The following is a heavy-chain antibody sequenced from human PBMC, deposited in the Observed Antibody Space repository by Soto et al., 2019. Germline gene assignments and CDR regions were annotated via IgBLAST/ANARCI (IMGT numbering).Heavy chain of an antibody. Sequence: EVQLLESGGGLVQPGGSLRLSCAASGFTFSASAMVWVRQAPGKGLEYVSSITRSGSETFYADSVRGRFTMSRDNSKNMLFIQMNSLRAEDTAVYYCAKEGYYSGWYWESWGQGALVTVSS. D-gene: IGHD6-19*01. J-gene: IGHJ1*01. V-gene: IGHV3-23*01. CDR3: AKEGYYSGWYWES. CDR1: GFTFSASA. CDR2: ITRSGSET.